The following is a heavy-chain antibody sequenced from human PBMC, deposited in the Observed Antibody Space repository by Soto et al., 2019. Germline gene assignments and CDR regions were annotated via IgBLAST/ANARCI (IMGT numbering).Heavy chain of an antibody. CDR2: TYYRSKWYN. D-gene: IGHD6-13*01. J-gene: IGHJ5*02. CDR3: ARGIAAGRGDWLGP. V-gene: IGHV6-1*01. Sequence: SQTLPRTCVLSGDKVSSTSAAWNWIKQSPSRGLEWLGRTYYRSKWYNDYAVSVRSRITINPDTSKNQFSLQLNSVTPEDTAVYYCARGIAAGRGDWLGPWGQGTLVTVSS. CDR1: GDKVSSTSAA.